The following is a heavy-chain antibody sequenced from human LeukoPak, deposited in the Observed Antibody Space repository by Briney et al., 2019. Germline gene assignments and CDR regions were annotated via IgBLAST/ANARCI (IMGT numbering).Heavy chain of an antibody. CDR2: IYYSGST. D-gene: IGHD1/OR15-1a*01. CDR1: GGSISSSSYY. Sequence: PSETLSLTCTVSGGSISSSSYYWGWIRQPPGKGLEWIGYIYYSGSTNYNPSLKSRVTISVDTSKNQFSLKLSSVTAADTAVYYCARDLWNNVWFDPWGQGTLVTVSS. V-gene: IGHV4-61*01. CDR3: ARDLWNNVWFDP. J-gene: IGHJ5*02.